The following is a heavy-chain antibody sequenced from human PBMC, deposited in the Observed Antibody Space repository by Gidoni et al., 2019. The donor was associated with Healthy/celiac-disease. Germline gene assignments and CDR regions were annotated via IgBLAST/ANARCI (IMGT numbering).Heavy chain of an antibody. V-gene: IGHV3-33*01. Sequence: QVQLVEAGGGVVQPGRSLRLACAAAGFTFSSDGMHWVRQAPGKGLGWVAVIWYDGSNKYYADSVKGRFTISRDNSKNPLYLQMNSLRAEDTAVSYCARAGRIAATDAFDIWGQGTMVTVSS. CDR3: ARAGRIAATDAFDI. CDR1: GFTFSSDG. J-gene: IGHJ3*02. CDR2: IWYDGSNK. D-gene: IGHD6-25*01.